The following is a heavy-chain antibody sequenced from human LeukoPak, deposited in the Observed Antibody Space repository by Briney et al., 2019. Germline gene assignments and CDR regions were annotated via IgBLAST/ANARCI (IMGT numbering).Heavy chain of an antibody. V-gene: IGHV3-21*04. CDR2: FGTRSTSI. CDR1: GFTFSGYS. CDR3: ASGDGYLQPY. D-gene: IGHD2-21*01. J-gene: IGHJ4*02. Sequence: GGSLRLSCTASGFTFSGYSMNWIRQAPGKGLEWVSSFGTRSTSIYHAGSVKGRFAISRDNAKNSLYLQMNSLRVDDTAVYFCASGDGYLQPYWGQGTLVTVSS.